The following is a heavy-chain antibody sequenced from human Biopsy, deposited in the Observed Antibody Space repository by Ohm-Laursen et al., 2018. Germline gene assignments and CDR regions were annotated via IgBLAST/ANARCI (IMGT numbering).Heavy chain of an antibody. Sequence: SDTLSLTCNVSGDAINNYYWSWIRQPAGKGLEWIARIYPGGSTNYNPSLKSRVTMSVDTSKKQLSLRLRSVTAADTAMYYCASVVLGPSNDAFDLWGQGTMVVVSS. CDR3: ASVVLGPSNDAFDL. J-gene: IGHJ3*01. V-gene: IGHV4-4*07. CDR1: GDAINNYY. CDR2: IYPGGST. D-gene: IGHD3-22*01.